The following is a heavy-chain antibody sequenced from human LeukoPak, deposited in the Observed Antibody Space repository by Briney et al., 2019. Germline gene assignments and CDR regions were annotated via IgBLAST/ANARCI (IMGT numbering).Heavy chain of an antibody. V-gene: IGHV1-18*01. CDR2: ISAYNGNT. D-gene: IGHD5-12*01. CDR1: GSPFTNYD. J-gene: IGHJ4*02. CDR3: ARAGAGATVFY. Sequence: ASVRVSCKASGSPFTNYDVTWVRQSPGQGLEWMGRISAYNGNTNYAQKLQGRVTTTTDTSTSTAYMELRGLRSDDTAVYFCARAGAGATVFYWGQGTLVTVSS.